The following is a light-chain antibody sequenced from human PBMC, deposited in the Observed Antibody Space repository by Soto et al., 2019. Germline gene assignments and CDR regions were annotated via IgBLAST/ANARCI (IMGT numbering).Light chain of an antibody. CDR1: QSVSNNY. J-gene: IGKJ4*01. Sequence: EIVLTQSPGTLSLSPGERATLSCRASQSVSNNYLTWYQRKPGQAPRLLIYGASSRAAGIPDRFSGSGSGTDFTLTISRLEPEDFAVYYCQQYGSSRGLTFGGGTTVEI. CDR2: GAS. V-gene: IGKV3-20*01. CDR3: QQYGSSRGLT.